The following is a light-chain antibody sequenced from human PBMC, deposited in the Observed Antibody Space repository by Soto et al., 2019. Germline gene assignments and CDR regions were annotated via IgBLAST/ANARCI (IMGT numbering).Light chain of an antibody. CDR3: CSDTGNDAYV. J-gene: IGLJ1*01. CDR1: SSDVGRYNF. V-gene: IGLV2-23*02. Sequence: QSVLTQPASVSGSPGQSITISCTGTSSDVGRYNFVSWYQQHPGKVPKLMIYEVTKRPSGVSNRFSVSKSGNTASLTISGLQAEDEADYYCCSDTGNDAYVFGPGTKVTVL. CDR2: EVT.